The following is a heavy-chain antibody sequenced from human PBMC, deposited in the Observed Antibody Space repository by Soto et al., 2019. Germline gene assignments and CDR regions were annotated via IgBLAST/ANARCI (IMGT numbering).Heavy chain of an antibody. CDR2: ISSSSSTI. CDR1: GFTFSSYS. V-gene: IGHV3-48*02. J-gene: IGHJ4*02. CDR3: ARDRGTPRVYDSSGYYKYYFDY. D-gene: IGHD3-22*01. Sequence: EVQLVESGGGLVQPGGSLRLSCAASGFTFSSYSMNWVRQAPGKGLEWVSYISSSSSTIYYADSVKGRFTIARDNATNSLYLQMNSLRDEDTAVYYCARDRGTPRVYDSSGYYKYYFDYWGQGTLVTVSS.